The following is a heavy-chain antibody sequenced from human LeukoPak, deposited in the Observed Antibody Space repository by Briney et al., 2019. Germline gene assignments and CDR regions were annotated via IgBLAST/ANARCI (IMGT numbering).Heavy chain of an antibody. CDR3: ARVVVGLVTFIAVAQYYFDY. CDR2: ISSSSSYI. J-gene: IGHJ4*02. CDR1: GFTFSSYS. Sequence: PGGSLRLSCAASGFTFSSYSMNWVRQAPGKGLEWVSSISSSSSYIYYADSVKGRFTISRDNAKNSLYLQMNSLRAEDTAVYYCARVVVGLVTFIAVAQYYFDYWGQGTLVTVSP. V-gene: IGHV3-21*01. D-gene: IGHD6-19*01.